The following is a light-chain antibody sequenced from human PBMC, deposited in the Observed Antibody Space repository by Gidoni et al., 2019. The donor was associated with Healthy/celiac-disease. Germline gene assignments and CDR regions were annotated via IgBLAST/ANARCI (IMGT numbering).Light chain of an antibody. V-gene: IGKV3-11*01. Sequence: EIVLTHSPATLSLSPGERATLSCRASQRVSSYLAWYQQKPGQAPRLLIYDASNRATGIPARFSGSGSGTDFTITISSLEPEDFAVYYCQQRSNWPPITFGQGTRLEIK. CDR3: QQRSNWPPIT. CDR1: QRVSSY. J-gene: IGKJ5*01. CDR2: DAS.